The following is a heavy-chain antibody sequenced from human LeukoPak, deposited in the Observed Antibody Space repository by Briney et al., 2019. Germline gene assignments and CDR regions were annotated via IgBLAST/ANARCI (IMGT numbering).Heavy chain of an antibody. D-gene: IGHD5-12*01. CDR2: ITTGNSFL. J-gene: IGHJ6*03. CDR3: ARGAATRKSGFYYYYMDV. CDR1: GFTFSSYN. Sequence: PGGSLRLSCAASGFTFSSYNENWVRQAPGKGLEWVSSITTGNSFLYFADSVKGRFTISRDHANNSLYLQMNSLRADDTAVYYCARGAATRKSGFYYYYMDVWGKGTTVTVSS. V-gene: IGHV3-21*01.